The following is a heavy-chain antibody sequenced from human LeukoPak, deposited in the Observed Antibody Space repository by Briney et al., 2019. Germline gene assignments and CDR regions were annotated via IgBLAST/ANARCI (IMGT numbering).Heavy chain of an antibody. V-gene: IGHV1-2*02. CDR1: GYTFTGYY. CDR2: INPNSGGT. D-gene: IGHD3-10*01. CDR3: ARGGSGSHQSYYYYYMDV. Sequence: GASVKVSCKASGYTFTGYYMHWVRQAPGQGLEWMGWINPNSGGTNYAQKFQGRVTMTRDTSISTAYMELSRLRSDDTAVYYCARGGSGSHQSYYYYYMDVWGKGTTVTVSS. J-gene: IGHJ6*03.